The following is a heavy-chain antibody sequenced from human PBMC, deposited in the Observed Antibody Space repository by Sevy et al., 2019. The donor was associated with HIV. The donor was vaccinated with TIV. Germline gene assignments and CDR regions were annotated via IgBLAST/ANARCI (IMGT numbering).Heavy chain of an antibody. Sequence: GGSLRLSCAASGFTLSKYSMSWVRQPPGKGLEWVSTLSFGCGEINYADSVKGRFTISRDNSKSSVYLQMNNLRPEDTAVYYCAREGCTKPHDYSGQGTLVTVSS. CDR3: AREGCTKPHDY. D-gene: IGHD2-8*01. CDR2: LSFGCGEI. V-gene: IGHV3-23*01. CDR1: GFTLSKYS. J-gene: IGHJ4*02.